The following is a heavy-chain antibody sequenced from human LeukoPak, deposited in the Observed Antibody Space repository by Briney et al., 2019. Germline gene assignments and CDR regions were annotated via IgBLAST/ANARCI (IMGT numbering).Heavy chain of an antibody. CDR1: GGTFSSYA. D-gene: IGHD2-15*01. CDR2: IIPIFGTA. V-gene: IGHV1-69*13. CDR3: AREKSVVVVAATRRETGIFDY. J-gene: IGHJ4*02. Sequence: SVKVSCKASGGTFSSYAISWVRQAPGQGLEWMGGIIPIFGTANYAQTFQGRVTITADESTSTAYMELSSLRSEDTAVYYCAREKSVVVVAATRRETGIFDYWGQGTLVTVSS.